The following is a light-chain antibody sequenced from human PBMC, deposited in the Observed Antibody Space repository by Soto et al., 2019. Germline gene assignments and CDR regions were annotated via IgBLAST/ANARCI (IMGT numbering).Light chain of an antibody. Sequence: EIVMTQSPGTLSLSPGERATLSCRASQRVDDSHLAWYQLRPGQAPRLVIYGASTRETGIPDRFSGSGSGTEFSLTIRGLKPEDFAVYYCQQYRMSTNTFGQGTRLEIK. V-gene: IGKV3-20*01. CDR3: QQYRMSTNT. CDR1: QRVDDSH. CDR2: GAS. J-gene: IGKJ5*01.